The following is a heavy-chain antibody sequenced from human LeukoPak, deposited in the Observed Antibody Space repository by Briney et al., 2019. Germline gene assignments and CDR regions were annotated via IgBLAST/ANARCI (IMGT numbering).Heavy chain of an antibody. CDR3: ARDRGLMPFDY. D-gene: IGHD3-10*01. CDR2: IYYSGST. V-gene: IGHV4-59*01. Sequence: SETLSLTCTVSGGSISSYYWSWIRQPPGKGLEWIGYIYYSGSTNYNPPLKSRVTISVDTSKNQFSLKLSSVTAADTAVYYCARDRGLMPFDYWGQGTLVTVSS. CDR1: GGSISSYY. J-gene: IGHJ4*02.